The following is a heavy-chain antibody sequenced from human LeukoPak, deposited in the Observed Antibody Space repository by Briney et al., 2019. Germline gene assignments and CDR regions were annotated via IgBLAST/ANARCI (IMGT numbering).Heavy chain of an antibody. CDR1: GFTFSSYG. CDR2: ISGSGGTT. J-gene: IGHJ4*02. Sequence: GGTLRLSCAASGFTFSSYGMSWVRQAPGKGLEWVSGISGSGGTTYYVDSVKGRFTISRDNSKNTLYLQMNSLRAEDTGVYYCAKGVSVRSGYYMPLFYWGQGTLVTVSS. D-gene: IGHD5-12*01. CDR3: AKGVSVRSGYYMPLFY. V-gene: IGHV3-23*01.